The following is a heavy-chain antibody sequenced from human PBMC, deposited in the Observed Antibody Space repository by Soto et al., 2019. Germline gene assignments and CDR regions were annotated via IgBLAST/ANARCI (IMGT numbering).Heavy chain of an antibody. CDR3: ARHYDFWSGYYSLYYFEY. CDR1: GYSFTSYR. Sequence: GESLKSSCNGPGYSFTSYRNGWVRQMPGKGLEWMGIIYPGDSDTRYSPSFQGQVTISADKSISTAYLQWSSLKASDTATYYCARHYDFWSGYYSLYYFEYWGQGTLVTVSS. CDR2: IYPGDSDT. J-gene: IGHJ4*02. D-gene: IGHD3-3*01. V-gene: IGHV5-51*01.